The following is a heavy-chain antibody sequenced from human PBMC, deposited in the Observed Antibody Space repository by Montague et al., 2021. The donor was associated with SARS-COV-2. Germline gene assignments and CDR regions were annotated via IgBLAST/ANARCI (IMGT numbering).Heavy chain of an antibody. Sequence: SETLSLTCAGYGGSFSGYYWSWIRQPPGKGLEWIGEINHSGSTNYNPSLKSRVTISVDTSKNQFSLKLSSVTAADTAVYYCARGRTVTTFYYYYGMDVWGQGTTVTVSS. CDR2: INHSGST. V-gene: IGHV4-34*01. CDR1: GGSFSGYY. D-gene: IGHD4-17*01. J-gene: IGHJ6*02. CDR3: ARGRTVTTFYYYYGMDV.